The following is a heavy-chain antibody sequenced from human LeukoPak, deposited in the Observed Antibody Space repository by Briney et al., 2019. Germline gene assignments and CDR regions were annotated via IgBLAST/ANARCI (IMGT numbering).Heavy chain of an antibody. CDR2: IYSGGGT. D-gene: IGHD3-10*01. CDR3: AKRGVVIRGILVIGYHQEAYHYDF. Sequence: GGSLRLSCAASGFTVINNYMRWVRQAPGKGLEWASTIYSGGGTPYADSVKGRFTISRDTSLNTLYLQMNNLRAEDTAVYFCAKRGVVIRGILVIGYHQEAYHYDFCGQGVLVTVSS. CDR1: GFTVINNY. J-gene: IGHJ4*02. V-gene: IGHV3-53*01.